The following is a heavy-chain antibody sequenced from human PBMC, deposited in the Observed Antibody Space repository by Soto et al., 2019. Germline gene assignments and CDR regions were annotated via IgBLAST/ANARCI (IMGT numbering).Heavy chain of an antibody. J-gene: IGHJ5*02. CDR3: ARDTAFVVSGFFDH. D-gene: IGHD3-16*01. CDR1: GFTFGSYR. CDR2: IKMDASEK. V-gene: IGHV3-7*03. Sequence: PGGSLRLSCAASGFTFGSYRLSWVRQAPGKGLEWLATIKMDASEKKYVDSVEGRFTMSRDNAKNSLYLHMNSLRVEDTAVYYCARDTAFVVSGFFDHWGQGTLVTVSS.